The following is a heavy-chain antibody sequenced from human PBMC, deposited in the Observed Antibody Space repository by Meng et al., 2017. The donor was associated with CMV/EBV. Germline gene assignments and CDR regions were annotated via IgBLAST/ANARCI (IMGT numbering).Heavy chain of an antibody. Sequence: VQLVQSGAVVKKPGESRRISWKGSGYSFTSYWISWVRQMPGKGLEWMGRIDPSDSYTNYSPSFQGHVTISADKSISTAYLQWSSLKASDTAMYYCARHSFGELYFDYWGQGTLVTVSS. CDR1: GYSFTSYW. D-gene: IGHD3-10*01. CDR2: IDPSDSYT. J-gene: IGHJ4*02. V-gene: IGHV5-10-1*01. CDR3: ARHSFGELYFDY.